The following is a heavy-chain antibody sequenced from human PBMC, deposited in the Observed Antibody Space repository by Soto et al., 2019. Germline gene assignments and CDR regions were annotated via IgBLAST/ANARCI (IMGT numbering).Heavy chain of an antibody. J-gene: IGHJ6*02. CDR1: GFTFDDYA. Sequence: GGSLRLSCAASGFTFDDYAMYWVRQVPGKGLEWVSGISWNSGRIGYADSVKGRFTISRDNAKNSLYLQMNSLRPEDTALYYCKKARLWGGDGYNSYYYNAMDVWGQGTTVTVSS. D-gene: IGHD3-16*01. V-gene: IGHV3-9*01. CDR3: KKARLWGGDGYNSYYYNAMDV. CDR2: ISWNSGRI.